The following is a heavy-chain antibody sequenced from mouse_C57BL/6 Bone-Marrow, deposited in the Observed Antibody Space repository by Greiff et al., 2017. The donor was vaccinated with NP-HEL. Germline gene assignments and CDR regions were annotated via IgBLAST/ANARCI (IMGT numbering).Heavy chain of an antibody. CDR3: TYGNYYYAMDY. CDR2: IYPGNSDT. CDR1: GYTFTSSW. Sequence: EVQLQQSGTVLARPGASVKMSCKTSGYTFTSSWMHWVKQRPGQGLEWIGAIYPGNSDTSYNQKFKGKAKLTAVTSASTAYMELSSLTTEDSAVYYGTYGNYYYAMDYGGQGTAVTVTA. V-gene: IGHV1-5*01. D-gene: IGHD2-1*01. J-gene: IGHJ4*01.